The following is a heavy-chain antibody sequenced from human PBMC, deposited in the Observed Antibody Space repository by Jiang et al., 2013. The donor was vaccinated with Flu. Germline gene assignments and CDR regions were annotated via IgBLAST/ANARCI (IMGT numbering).Heavy chain of an antibody. J-gene: IGHJ3*02. CDR2: IYPGDSDT. Sequence: GAEVKKPGESLKISCKGSGYSFTSYWIGWVRQMPGKGLEWMGIIYPGDSDTRYSPSFQGQVTISADKSISTAYLQWSSLKASDTAMYYCARRVWGLGTAMVLFAFDIWGQGTMVTVSS. V-gene: IGHV5-51*01. CDR1: GYSFTSYW. CDR3: ARRVWGLGTAMVLFAFDI. D-gene: IGHD5-18*01.